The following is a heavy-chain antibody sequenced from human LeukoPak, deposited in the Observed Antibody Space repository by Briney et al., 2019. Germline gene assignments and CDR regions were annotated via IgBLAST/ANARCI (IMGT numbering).Heavy chain of an antibody. J-gene: IGHJ4*02. V-gene: IGHV1-18*01. D-gene: IGHD3-22*01. CDR2: TSAYNGNT. CDR1: GYTFTSYG. Sequence: ASVKVSCKASGYTFTSYGISWVRQAPGQGLEWMGWTSAYNGNTNYAQKLQGRVTMTTDTSTSTAYMELRSLRSDDTAVYYGARAGYYYDSSGYLFDYWGQGTLVTVSS. CDR3: ARAGYYYDSSGYLFDY.